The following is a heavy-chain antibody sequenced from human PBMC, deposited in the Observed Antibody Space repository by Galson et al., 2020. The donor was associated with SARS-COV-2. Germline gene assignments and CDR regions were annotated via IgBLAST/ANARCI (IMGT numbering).Heavy chain of an antibody. Sequence: SQTLSLTCTVSGDSISSGDNYWSWIRQPPGKGLEWIGYIYFSGNTNYNPSLKSRVFISVDTSKNQFSLKLSSVTAADTAMYYCARDATSSGWYNWFDPWGQGTLVTVSS. CDR3: ARDATSSGWYNWFDP. CDR2: IYFSGNT. V-gene: IGHV4-30-4*08. J-gene: IGHJ5*02. CDR1: GDSISSGDNY. D-gene: IGHD6-19*01.